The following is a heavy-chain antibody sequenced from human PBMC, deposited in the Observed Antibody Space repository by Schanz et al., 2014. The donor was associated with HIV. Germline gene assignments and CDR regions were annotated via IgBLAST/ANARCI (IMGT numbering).Heavy chain of an antibody. V-gene: IGHV3-48*02. CDR2: ISWNSGSR. D-gene: IGHD6-13*01. Sequence: EVQLLESGGGLVQPGGSLRLSCAASGFTFGSYAMSWVRQAPGKGLEWVSSISWNSGSRGYADSVKGRFTISRDNAKNSLYLQMKSLRDEDTAVYYCAREWVYYYYYGMDVWGQGTTVTVSS. J-gene: IGHJ6*02. CDR1: GFTFGSYA. CDR3: AREWVYYYYYGMDV.